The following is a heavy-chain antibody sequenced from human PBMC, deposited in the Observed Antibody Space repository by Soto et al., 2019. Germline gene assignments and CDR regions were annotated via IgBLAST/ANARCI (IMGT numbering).Heavy chain of an antibody. Sequence: SLRLSCAASGFTFSDYWMSWVRQTPGKGLEWVGNIHLDGSEKYYVDSVKGRFTISRDNAKNSLYLQMSSLRAEDTAVYYRAKSTRRYCSGGSCSYGMDVWGQGTTVTVSS. J-gene: IGHJ6*02. V-gene: IGHV3-7*05. CDR1: GFTFSDYW. CDR2: IHLDGSEK. D-gene: IGHD2-15*01. CDR3: AKSTRRYCSGGSCSYGMDV.